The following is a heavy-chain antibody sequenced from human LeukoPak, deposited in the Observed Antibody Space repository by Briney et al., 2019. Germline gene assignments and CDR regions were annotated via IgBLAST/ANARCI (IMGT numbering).Heavy chain of an antibody. CDR1: GGSINSSPYY. V-gene: IGHV4-39*07. D-gene: IGHD3-16*01. CDR3: ARNRWGGDDAFDI. Sequence: PSETLSLTCTVPGGSINSSPYYWGWIRQPPGKGLEWVGSIFHSGSTYYNPSLKSRVTISVDTSKNQSSLKLSSVTAADTAVYYCARNRWGGDDAFDIWGQGTMVTVSS. J-gene: IGHJ3*02. CDR2: IFHSGST.